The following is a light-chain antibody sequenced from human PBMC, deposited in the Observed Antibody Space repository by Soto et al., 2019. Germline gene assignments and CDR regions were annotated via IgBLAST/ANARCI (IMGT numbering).Light chain of an antibody. V-gene: IGKV3-15*01. CDR2: GAS. Sequence: EIVMTQSPATLSVSPGGRATLSCRASRSISDTLAWYQQKPGQAPRLLIYGASTRAPGFPARFSGSGSGTDFTLTISSLQSEDFAVYYCQQYNNWPWTFGQGTKVDIK. CDR3: QQYNNWPWT. CDR1: RSISDT. J-gene: IGKJ1*01.